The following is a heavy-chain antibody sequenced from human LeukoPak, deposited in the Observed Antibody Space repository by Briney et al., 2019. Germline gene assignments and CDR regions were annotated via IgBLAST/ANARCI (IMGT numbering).Heavy chain of an antibody. V-gene: IGHV5-51*01. CDR2: IYPGDSDT. CDR3: ARHYKRYYYDSSGYPHPLYYFDY. D-gene: IGHD3-22*01. CDR1: GYSFTSYW. J-gene: IGHJ4*02. Sequence: GESLKISCKGCGYSFTSYWIGCVRQMPGKGLEWMGIIYPGDSDTRYSPSFQGQVTISADKSISTAYLQWSSLKASDTAMYYCARHYKRYYYDSSGYPHPLYYFDYWGQGTLVTVSS.